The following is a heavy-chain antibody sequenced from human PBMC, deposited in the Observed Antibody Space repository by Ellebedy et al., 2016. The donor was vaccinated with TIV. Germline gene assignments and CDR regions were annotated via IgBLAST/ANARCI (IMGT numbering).Heavy chain of an antibody. CDR3: ARDHFDWSWHGIDV. Sequence: MPSETLSLTCTVSGRSISSGDYYWSWIRQPPGKGREWIGYIYYSGSTYYNPSLKSRVTISVDTSKTQFSLNLSSVTAAATAVYYCARDHFDWSWHGIDVWGQGTTVTVSS. J-gene: IGHJ6*02. D-gene: IGHD3-9*01. V-gene: IGHV4-30-4*01. CDR2: IYYSGST. CDR1: GRSISSGDYY.